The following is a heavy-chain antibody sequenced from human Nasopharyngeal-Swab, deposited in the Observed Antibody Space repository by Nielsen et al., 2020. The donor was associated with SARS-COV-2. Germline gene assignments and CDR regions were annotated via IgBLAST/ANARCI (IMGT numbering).Heavy chain of an antibody. V-gene: IGHV3-21*01. CDR2: ISTTSSYI. J-gene: IGHJ6*03. CDR3: ARPQMLDSNGYYYDQYYYYYMDV. CDR1: GFTFSDYT. D-gene: IGHD3-22*01. Sequence: GESLKISCAASGFTFSDYTMNWVRQAPGKGLEWVSSISTTSSYIYYADSVQGRFTISRDNAKNSLYLQMNSLRAEDTAVYYCARPQMLDSNGYYYDQYYYYYMDVWGKGTTVTVSS.